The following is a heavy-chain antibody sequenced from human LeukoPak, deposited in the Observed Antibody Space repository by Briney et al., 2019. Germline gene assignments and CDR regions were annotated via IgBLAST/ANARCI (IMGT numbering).Heavy chain of an antibody. D-gene: IGHD4-17*01. Sequence: SQTLSLTCTVSGGSISSGNYYWSSIRQPAGKGLEWIGHIYTSGSTHYNPSLKSRVTISVAPSNNQFSLKLRSVTAPHTAVPYCGREGYGSLWGQGTLVTVSS. CDR3: GREGYGSL. CDR2: IYTSGST. CDR1: GGSISSGNYY. V-gene: IGHV4-61*09. J-gene: IGHJ4*02.